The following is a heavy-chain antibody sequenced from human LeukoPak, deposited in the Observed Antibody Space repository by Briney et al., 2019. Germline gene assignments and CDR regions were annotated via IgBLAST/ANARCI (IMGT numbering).Heavy chain of an antibody. CDR3: VREGGSAINWFDP. J-gene: IGHJ5*02. Sequence: GGSLRLSCAASGFAFSSFWMSWVRQAPRKGLEWVANIHKDGSEKHYVDSVKGRFTISRDNAENSVFLQMNSLRADDTAVYYCVREGGSAINWFDPWGQGTLVTVSS. D-gene: IGHD2-2*01. CDR2: IHKDGSEK. V-gene: IGHV3-7*03. CDR1: GFAFSSFW.